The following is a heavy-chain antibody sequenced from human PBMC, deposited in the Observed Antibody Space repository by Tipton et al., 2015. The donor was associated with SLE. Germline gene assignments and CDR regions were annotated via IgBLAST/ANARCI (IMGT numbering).Heavy chain of an antibody. D-gene: IGHD3-22*01. V-gene: IGHV4-61*02. Sequence: TLSLTCAVSGDSVSNEFYSWGWVRQPAGKGLEWIGRVHVTGTSTYNPSLKSRVTLSLDKSKNQFSLSLSSVTAADTAVYYCAKYFYDATGYQSVDSWGQGALVTVSS. CDR3: AKYFYDATGYQSVDS. CDR1: GDSVSNEFYS. CDR2: VHVTGTS. J-gene: IGHJ4*02.